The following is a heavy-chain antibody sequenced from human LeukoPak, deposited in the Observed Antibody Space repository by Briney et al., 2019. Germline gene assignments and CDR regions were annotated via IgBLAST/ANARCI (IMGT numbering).Heavy chain of an antibody. CDR1: GFTFSNAW. Sequence: PGGSLRLSCAASGFTFSNAWMSWVRQAPGKGLEWVGRIKSKTDGGTTDYAAPVKGRFTISRDDSKNTLYLQMNSLKTEDTAVYYCTTIDMIVVVITHWGQGTLVTVSP. CDR2: IKSKTDGGTT. CDR3: TTIDMIVVVITH. J-gene: IGHJ4*02. D-gene: IGHD3-22*01. V-gene: IGHV3-15*01.